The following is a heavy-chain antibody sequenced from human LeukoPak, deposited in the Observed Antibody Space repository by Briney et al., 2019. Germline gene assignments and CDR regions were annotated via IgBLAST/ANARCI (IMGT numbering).Heavy chain of an antibody. CDR3: ARVIVGATTDAFDI. V-gene: IGHV1-69*06. Sequence: GASVKVSCKASGGTFSSYAISWVRQAPGQGLEWMGGIIPIFGTANYAQKFQGRVTITADKSTSTAYMELSSLRSEDTAVYYCARVIVGATTDAFDIWGQGTMVTVSS. J-gene: IGHJ3*02. CDR2: IIPIFGTA. D-gene: IGHD1-26*01. CDR1: GGTFSSYA.